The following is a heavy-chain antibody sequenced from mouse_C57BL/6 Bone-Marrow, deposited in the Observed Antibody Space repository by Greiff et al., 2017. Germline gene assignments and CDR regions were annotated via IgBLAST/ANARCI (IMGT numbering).Heavy chain of an antibody. J-gene: IGHJ1*03. V-gene: IGHV5-9-1*02. CDR1: GFTFSSYA. Sequence: EVQVVESGEGLVKPGGSLKLSCAASGFTFSSYAMSWVRQTPEKRLEWVAYLSSGGDYIYYADTVKGRFTISRDNARNTLYLQMSSLKSEDTAMYYCTRDRGWFYWYFDVWGTGTTVTVSS. CDR2: LSSGGDYI. CDR3: TRDRGWFYWYFDV. D-gene: IGHD2-2*01.